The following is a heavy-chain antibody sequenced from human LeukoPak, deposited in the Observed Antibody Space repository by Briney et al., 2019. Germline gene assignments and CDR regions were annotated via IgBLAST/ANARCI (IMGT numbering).Heavy chain of an antibody. CDR2: IKQDGSEK. V-gene: IGHV3-7*01. CDR3: ATAGFDH. CDR1: GFTFSTYW. J-gene: IGHJ4*02. Sequence: PGGSLRLSCAAPGFTFSTYWMSWVRQAPGKGLKWVANIKQDGSEKYYVDSVKGRFTISRDNAKNSLYLQMSSLRAEDTAAYYCATAGFDHWGQGTLVAVSS.